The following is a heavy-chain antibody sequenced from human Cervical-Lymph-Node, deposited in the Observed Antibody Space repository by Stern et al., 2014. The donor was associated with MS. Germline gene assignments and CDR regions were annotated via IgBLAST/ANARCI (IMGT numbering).Heavy chain of an antibody. CDR2: ISGYNGDT. D-gene: IGHD5-24*01. V-gene: IGHV1-18*01. J-gene: IGHJ4*02. Sequence: QVQLVQSGGEVKKPGASVKVSCKASGYTFSYYGLSWVRQAPGQGLEWMGWISGYNGDTRYAQQFPGRVTMTTDTSTSTADMEVRSLRSDVTAVYYGASVPPGPRMAHYLDIWGQGTLVTVSS. CDR3: ASVPPGPRMAHYLDI. CDR1: GYTFSYYG.